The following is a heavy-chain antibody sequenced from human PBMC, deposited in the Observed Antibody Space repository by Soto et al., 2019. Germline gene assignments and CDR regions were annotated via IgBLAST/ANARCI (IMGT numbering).Heavy chain of an antibody. CDR3: ARDRLANWFDP. CDR1: GGSISSYY. Sequence: SETLSLTCTVSGGSISSYYWSWIRQPPGKGLEXIGXIXYXGXXXXXXSLKSRVTISVDTSKNQFSMKLSSVTAADTAVYYCARDRLANWFDPWGQGTLVTV. V-gene: IGHV4-59*01. J-gene: IGHJ5*02. D-gene: IGHD3-9*01. CDR2: IXYXGXX.